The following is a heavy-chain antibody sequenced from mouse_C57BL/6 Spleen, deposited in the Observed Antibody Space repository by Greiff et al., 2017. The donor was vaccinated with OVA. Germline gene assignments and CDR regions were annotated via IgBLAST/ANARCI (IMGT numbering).Heavy chain of an antibody. Sequence: VQLQQSGAELVRPGASVKLSCTASGFNITDYYMHWVKQRPEQGLEWIGRIDPEDGDTEYAPKFQGKATMTADTSSITAYLQLSSLTSEDTAVYYCTTTVVASDYWGQGTSVTVSS. CDR1: GFNITDYY. CDR2: IDPEDGDT. V-gene: IGHV14-1*01. J-gene: IGHJ4*01. CDR3: TTTVVASDY. D-gene: IGHD1-1*01.